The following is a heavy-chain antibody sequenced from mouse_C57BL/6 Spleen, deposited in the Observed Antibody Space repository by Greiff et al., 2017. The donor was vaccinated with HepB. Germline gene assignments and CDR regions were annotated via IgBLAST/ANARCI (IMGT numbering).Heavy chain of an antibody. D-gene: IGHD5-5*01. CDR1: GYTFTSYT. V-gene: IGHV1-4*01. J-gene: IGHJ4*01. CDR3: ANYLYAMDY. CDR2: INPSSGYT. Sequence: VKLMESGAELARPGASVKMSCKASGYTFTSYTMHWVKQRPGQGLEWIGYINPSSGYTKYNQKFKDKATLTADKSSSTAYMQLSSLTSEDSAVYYCANYLYAMDYWGQGTSVTVSS.